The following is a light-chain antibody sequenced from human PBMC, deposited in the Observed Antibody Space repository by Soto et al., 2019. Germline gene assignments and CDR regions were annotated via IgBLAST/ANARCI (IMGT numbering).Light chain of an antibody. CDR1: QSVSSN. V-gene: IGKV3-20*01. CDR2: GAS. CDR3: QQYGSSGT. Sequence: EIVMTQSPATLSVSPGERATLSCRASQSVSSNLAWYQQKPGQAPRLLIYGASNRATGIPDRFSGSGSGTDFTLTIRRLEPEDFAVYYCQQYGSSGTFGQGTKVDIK. J-gene: IGKJ1*01.